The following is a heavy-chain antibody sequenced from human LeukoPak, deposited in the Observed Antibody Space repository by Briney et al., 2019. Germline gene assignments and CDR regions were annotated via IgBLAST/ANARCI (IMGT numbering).Heavy chain of an antibody. J-gene: IGHJ4*02. Sequence: SETLSLTCTVSGGSISSSSYYWGWICQPPGKGLEWIGSIYYSGSTYYNPSLKSRVTISVDTSKNQFSLKLSSVTAADTAVYYCARLSVAGVLSYWGQGTLVTVSS. CDR2: IYYSGST. CDR3: ARLSVAGVLSY. V-gene: IGHV4-39*01. D-gene: IGHD6-19*01. CDR1: GGSISSSSYY.